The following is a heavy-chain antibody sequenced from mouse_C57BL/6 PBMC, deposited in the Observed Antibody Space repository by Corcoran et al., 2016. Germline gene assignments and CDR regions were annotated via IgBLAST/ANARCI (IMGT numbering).Heavy chain of an antibody. V-gene: IGHV14-3*01. D-gene: IGHD1-1*01. CDR1: GFNIKNTY. Sequence: EVQLQQSVAELVRPGASVKLSCTASGFNIKNTYMHWVKQRPEQGLEWIGRIDPANGNTKYAPKFQGKATITADTSSNTAYLQLSSLTSEDTAIYYCAIYYGSSYPWFAYWGQGTLVTVSA. CDR3: AIYYGSSYPWFAY. CDR2: IDPANGNT. J-gene: IGHJ3*01.